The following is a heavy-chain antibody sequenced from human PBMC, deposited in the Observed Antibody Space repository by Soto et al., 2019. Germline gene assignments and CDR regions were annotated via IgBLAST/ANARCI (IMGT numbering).Heavy chain of an antibody. V-gene: IGHV3-23*01. CDR1: GVTFSVYA. Sequence: EVQLLESGGGFVQPGGSLRLSCAATGVTFSVYAMTWVRQAPGKGLEWVSAVTANGGSTYSADSVKGRFTISRDNSKNTLFLQMNSLRAEDTAVYYCASLGVGDWANYYYYYGMDVWGQGTTVTVSS. CDR2: VTANGGST. D-gene: IGHD2-21*02. CDR3: ASLGVGDWANYYYYYGMDV. J-gene: IGHJ6*02.